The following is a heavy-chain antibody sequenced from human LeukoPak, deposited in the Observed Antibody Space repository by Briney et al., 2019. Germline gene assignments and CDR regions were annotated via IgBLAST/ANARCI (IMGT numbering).Heavy chain of an antibody. CDR2: IKQDGSEK. D-gene: IGHD3-10*01. Sequence: PGGSLRLSCAASGFSFSYSWMTWVRQAPGKGLEWVANIKQDGSEKYYVDSVKGRFTISRDNAKNSLSLQMNGLRAEDTAVYYCARAASSTRPYYFDYWAQGTLVTVSS. V-gene: IGHV3-7*01. J-gene: IGHJ4*02. CDR1: GFSFSYSW. CDR3: ARAASSTRPYYFDY.